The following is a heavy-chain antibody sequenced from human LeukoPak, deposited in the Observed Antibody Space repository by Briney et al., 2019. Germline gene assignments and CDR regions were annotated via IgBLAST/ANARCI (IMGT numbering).Heavy chain of an antibody. V-gene: IGHV1-69*06. D-gene: IGHD4/OR15-4a*01. CDR1: GGTFSSYA. Sequence: SVKVSCKASGGTFSSYAISWVRQAPGQGLEWMGGIIPIFGTANYAQKFQGRVTITADKSTSTAYMELSSLRSEDTAVYYCAREGAGVYNWFDPWGQGTLVTVSS. J-gene: IGHJ5*02. CDR3: AREGAGVYNWFDP. CDR2: IIPIFGTA.